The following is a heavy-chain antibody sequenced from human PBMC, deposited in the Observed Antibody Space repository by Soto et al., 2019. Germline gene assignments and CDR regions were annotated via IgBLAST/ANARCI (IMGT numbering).Heavy chain of an antibody. J-gene: IGHJ6*02. CDR1: GGSISSGGYY. V-gene: IGHV4-31*03. CDR3: ARDRQLVYSTVDYYYYGMDV. D-gene: IGHD6-6*01. CDR2: IYYSGST. Sequence: PSETLSLTCTVSGGSISSGGYYWSWIRQHPGKGLEWIGYIYYSGSTYYNPSLKSRVTISVDTSKNQFSLKLSSVTAADTAVYYCARDRQLVYSTVDYYYYGMDVWGQGTTVTVSS.